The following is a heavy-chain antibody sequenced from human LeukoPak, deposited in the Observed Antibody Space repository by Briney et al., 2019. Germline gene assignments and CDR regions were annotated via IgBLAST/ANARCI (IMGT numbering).Heavy chain of an antibody. CDR1: GGSISSSNW. V-gene: IGHV4-61*05. Sequence: PSETLSLTCTVSGGSISSSNWWGWVRQPPGKGLEWIGFISYSGNTNYNPSLKSRVTISLDTSKNQFSLKLISVTAADTAVYYCARGVGSGYTDYWGQGALVTVSS. D-gene: IGHD3-22*01. CDR2: ISYSGNT. J-gene: IGHJ4*02. CDR3: ARGVGSGYTDY.